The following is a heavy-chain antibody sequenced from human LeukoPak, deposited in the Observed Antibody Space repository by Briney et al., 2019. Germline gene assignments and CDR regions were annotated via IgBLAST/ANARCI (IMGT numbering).Heavy chain of an antibody. D-gene: IGHD1-7*01. CDR3: AKDSDLELQGYFDY. J-gene: IGHJ4*02. CDR1: GGTFSSYA. V-gene: IGHV1-69*13. Sequence: SVKVSCKASGGTFSSYAISWVRQAPGQGLEWMGGIIPIFGTANYAQKFQGRVTITADESTSTAYMELSSLRSEDTAVYYCAKDSDLELQGYFDYWGQGTLVTVSS. CDR2: IIPIFGTA.